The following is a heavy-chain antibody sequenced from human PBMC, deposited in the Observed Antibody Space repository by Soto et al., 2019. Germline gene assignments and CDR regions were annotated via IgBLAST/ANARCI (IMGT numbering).Heavy chain of an antibody. CDR2: IIPIFGTA. V-gene: IGHV1-69*12. CDR3: ARNKAREGYYYYYGMDV. D-gene: IGHD1-26*01. J-gene: IGHJ6*02. CDR1: GGTFSSYA. Sequence: QVQLVQSGAEVKKPGSSVKVSCKASGGTFSSYAISWVRQAPGQGLEWMGGIIPIFGTANYAQKFQGRVTITADESTSTAYMELSSLRSEDTAVYYCARNKAREGYYYYYGMDVWGQGTTVTVSS.